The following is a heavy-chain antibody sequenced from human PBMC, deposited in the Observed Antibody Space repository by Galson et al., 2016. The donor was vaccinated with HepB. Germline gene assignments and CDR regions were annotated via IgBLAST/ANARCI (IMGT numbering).Heavy chain of an antibody. V-gene: IGHV3-7*03. CDR2: IKEDGSAK. CDR1: GFSFSSYW. J-gene: IGHJ5*02. Sequence: SLRLSCAGSGFSFSSYWVSWVRQAPGKGLEWVANIKEDGSAKNYADSVKGRFTMSRDNVEESVYLHMNSLRVEDTAVYYCASSYIKSTGGSTMGASWGQGTLVTVSS. D-gene: IGHD2-8*02. CDR3: ASSYIKSTGGSTMGAS.